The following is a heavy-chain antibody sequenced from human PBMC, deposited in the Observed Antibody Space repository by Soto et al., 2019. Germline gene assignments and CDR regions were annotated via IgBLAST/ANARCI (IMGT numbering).Heavy chain of an antibody. CDR1: TFIFSTYW. V-gene: IGHV3-7*01. CDR3: VGDGNNCNDFEY. D-gene: IGHD1-20*01. Sequence: EVQLVESGGGLVQHGGSLRLSCAAPTFIFSTYWMTWVRQPPGKGLEWVANIKHDGSETHYVDSVKGRFTISRDNAKNSLSLQMNSLRVEDTAVYYCVGDGNNCNDFEYWGRGTLVTVSS. CDR2: IKHDGSET. J-gene: IGHJ4*02.